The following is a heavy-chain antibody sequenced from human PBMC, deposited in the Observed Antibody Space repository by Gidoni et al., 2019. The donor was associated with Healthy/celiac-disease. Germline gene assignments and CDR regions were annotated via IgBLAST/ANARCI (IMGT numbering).Heavy chain of an antibody. Sequence: QVQLVESGAGVVQPGRSLRLSCAASGFTFSSYGWHWVRQAPGKGLEWVAVISYYGSNKYYADSVKGRFTISRDNSKNTLYLQMNSLRAEDTAVYYCAKGGDSSGWADPLPWYFDYWGQGTLVTVSS. J-gene: IGHJ4*02. CDR3: AKGGDSSGWADPLPWYFDY. CDR1: GFTFSSYG. V-gene: IGHV3-30*18. D-gene: IGHD6-19*01. CDR2: ISYYGSNK.